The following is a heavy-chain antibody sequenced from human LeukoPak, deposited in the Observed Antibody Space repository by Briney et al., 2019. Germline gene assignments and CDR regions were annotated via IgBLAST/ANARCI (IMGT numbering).Heavy chain of an antibody. CDR1: GYSFTSYW. Sequence: GESLKISCKGSGYSFTSYWTGWVRQMPGKGLEWMGIIYPGDSDTRYSPSFQGQVTISADKSISTAYLQWSSLKASDTAMYYCASATENYYDSSGYYYPYYFDYWGQGTLVTVSS. CDR3: ASATENYYDSSGYYYPYYFDY. CDR2: IYPGDSDT. D-gene: IGHD3-22*01. J-gene: IGHJ4*02. V-gene: IGHV5-51*01.